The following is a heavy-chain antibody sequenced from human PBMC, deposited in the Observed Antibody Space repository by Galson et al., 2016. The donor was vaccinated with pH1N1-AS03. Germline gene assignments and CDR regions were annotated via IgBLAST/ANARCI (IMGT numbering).Heavy chain of an antibody. Sequence: SLRLSCAVSGFTFSTYAMTWVRQAPGRGLEWVLSISSTGSNTFYADSVMGRFTISRDNSKNTLYLQMNSLRAEDTAFFYCAKYTIDWYEDYWGQGTLVTVSS. CDR3: AKYTIDWYEDY. CDR1: GFTFSTYA. D-gene: IGHD6-19*01. CDR2: ISSTGSNT. J-gene: IGHJ4*02. V-gene: IGHV3-23*01.